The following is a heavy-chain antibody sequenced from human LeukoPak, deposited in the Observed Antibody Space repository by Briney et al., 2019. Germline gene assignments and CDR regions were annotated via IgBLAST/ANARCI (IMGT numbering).Heavy chain of an antibody. V-gene: IGHV1-69*05. J-gene: IGHJ4*02. D-gene: IGHD2-2*01. CDR3: ARDYCSSTSCHFDY. CDR1: GGTFSSYA. Sequence: GASVKVSCKASGGTFSSYAISWVRQAPRQGLEWMGGIIPIFGTANYAQKFQGRVTITTDESTSTAYMELSSLRSEDTAVYYCARDYCSSTSCHFDYWGQRTLVTVSS. CDR2: IIPIFGTA.